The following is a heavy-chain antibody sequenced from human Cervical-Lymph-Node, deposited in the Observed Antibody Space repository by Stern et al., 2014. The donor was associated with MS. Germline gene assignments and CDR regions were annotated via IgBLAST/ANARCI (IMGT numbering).Heavy chain of an antibody. CDR1: GFTFSSYG. D-gene: IGHD3-9*01. Sequence: VQLEESGGGVVQPGRSLRLSCAASGFTFSSYGMHWVRQAPGKGLEWVAVIWYDGSNKYYADSVKGRFTISRDNSKNPLYLQMNSLRAEDTAVYYGARACTYYDTPYFFDYWGQGTLVTVSS. V-gene: IGHV3-33*01. J-gene: IGHJ4*02. CDR3: ARACTYYDTPYFFDY. CDR2: IWYDGSNK.